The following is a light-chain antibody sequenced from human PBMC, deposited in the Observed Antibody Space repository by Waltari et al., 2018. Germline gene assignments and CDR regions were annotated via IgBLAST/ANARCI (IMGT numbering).Light chain of an antibody. Sequence: QSVLTHPPSVSGAPGQRVTISCAGSNSNIGAGSDVHWYQHLPGTAPKLLIYGNINRPPGVPDRFSGSKSGTSASLAITGLQADDEADYYCQSYDSSHWVFGGGTKLTVL. CDR1: NSNIGAGSD. J-gene: IGLJ3*02. V-gene: IGLV1-40*01. CDR2: GNI. CDR3: QSYDSSHWV.